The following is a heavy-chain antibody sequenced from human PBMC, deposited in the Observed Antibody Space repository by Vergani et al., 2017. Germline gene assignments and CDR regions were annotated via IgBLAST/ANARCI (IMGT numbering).Heavy chain of an antibody. J-gene: IGHJ6*03. CDR3: ARGSYGSGSYYGYYYYYMDV. CDR2: ISSSSSYI. CDR1: GFTFSSYS. Sequence: EVQLVESGGGLVKPGGSLRLSCAASGFTFSSYSMNWVRQAPGKGLEWVSSISSSSSYIYYADSVKGRFTISRDNSKNTLYLQMNSLRAEDTAVYYCARGSYGSGSYYGYYYYYMDVWGKGP. D-gene: IGHD3-10*01. V-gene: IGHV3-21*01.